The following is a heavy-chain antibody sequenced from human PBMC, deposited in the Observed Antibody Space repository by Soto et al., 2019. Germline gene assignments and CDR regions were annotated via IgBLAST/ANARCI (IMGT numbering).Heavy chain of an antibody. J-gene: IGHJ4*02. CDR2: ISSSGRST. CDR3: AKSYREEWLFFDS. D-gene: IGHD6-19*01. V-gene: IGHV3-23*01. Sequence: EVQLLESGGGLLQPGGSLRLSCAASGFAFGNFAMSWVRQAPGEGLEWVSAISSSGRSTYYDDSVKGRFTISRDNSKNTLYLQMNRLGAEDTAVYYCAKSYREEWLFFDSWGQGTLVAVCS. CDR1: GFAFGNFA.